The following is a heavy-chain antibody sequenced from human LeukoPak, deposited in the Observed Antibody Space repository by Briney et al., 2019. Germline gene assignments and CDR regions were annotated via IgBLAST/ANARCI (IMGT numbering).Heavy chain of an antibody. CDR3: ARGVAPAYYDFWSGYDYGMDV. Sequence: ASVEVSCKASGYTFTSYDINWVRQATGQGLEGMGWMNPNSGNTGYAQKFQGRVTMTRNTSISTAYMELSSLRSEDTAVYYCARGVAPAYYDFWSGYDYGMDVWGQGTTVTVSS. J-gene: IGHJ6*02. CDR2: MNPNSGNT. V-gene: IGHV1-8*01. D-gene: IGHD3-3*01. CDR1: GYTFTSYD.